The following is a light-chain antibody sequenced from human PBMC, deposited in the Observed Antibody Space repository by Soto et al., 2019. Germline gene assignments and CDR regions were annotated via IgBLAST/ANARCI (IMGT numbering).Light chain of an antibody. CDR3: QQYNNWPRT. CDR2: SAS. J-gene: IGKJ1*01. CDR1: QSVSSD. Sequence: ELLMPQKQPTLSVAPGERATLSCRASQSVSSDLAWYHQKPGQAPRLLIYSASTRATGIPARFSGSGSGTEFTLTINSLQSEDFAVYYCQQYNNWPRTFAQGSKADI. V-gene: IGKV3-15*01.